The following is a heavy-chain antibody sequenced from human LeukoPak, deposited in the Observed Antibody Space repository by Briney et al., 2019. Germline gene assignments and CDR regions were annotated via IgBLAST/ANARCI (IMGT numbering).Heavy chain of an antibody. CDR2: IYSGGST. D-gene: IGHD6-19*01. CDR3: ARGVRIVAGKFRRDYYMDV. V-gene: IGHV3-66*01. CDR1: GFSVSNNY. Sequence: PGGSLRLSCAGSGFSVSNNYMSWVRQAPGKGLEWVSAIYSGGSTYYADSVKGRFTISRDNAKNSLYLQMNSLRAEDTAVYYCARGVRIVAGKFRRDYYMDVWGKGTTVTVFS. J-gene: IGHJ6*03.